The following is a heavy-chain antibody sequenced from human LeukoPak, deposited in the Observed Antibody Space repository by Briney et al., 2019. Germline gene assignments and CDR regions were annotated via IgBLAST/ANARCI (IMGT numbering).Heavy chain of an antibody. CDR3: VSHLHDPTFDF. V-gene: IGHV4-39*02. Sequence: SETLSLTCFFSGGSISSGPISSNFYYWAWVRQPPGKGLEWIGSIDSVENTYYNPSLKGRVTISVDTYHRHFSLKLHSVTAADTAVYYCVSHLHDPTFDFWGQGTLVTVSS. CDR1: GGSISSGPISSNFYY. J-gene: IGHJ4*02. CDR2: IDSVENT.